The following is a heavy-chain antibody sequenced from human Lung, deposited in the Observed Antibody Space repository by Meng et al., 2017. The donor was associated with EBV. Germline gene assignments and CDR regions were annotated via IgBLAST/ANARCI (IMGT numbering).Heavy chain of an antibody. Sequence: EGLVGESGGGLVQPGGSLRLSCAASGFTFSSYWMHWVRQAPGKGLVWVSRINSDGSSTTYADSVKGRFTISRDNAKNTLYLQVNSLRAEDTAVYFCSKDLVGSDDDWGQGTLVTVSS. CDR1: GFTFSSYW. J-gene: IGHJ4*02. CDR2: INSDGSST. D-gene: IGHD6-25*01. CDR3: SKDLVGSDDD. V-gene: IGHV3-74*03.